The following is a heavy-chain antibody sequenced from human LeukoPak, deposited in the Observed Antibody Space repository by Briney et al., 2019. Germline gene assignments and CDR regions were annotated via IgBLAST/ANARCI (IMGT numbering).Heavy chain of an antibody. CDR3: ARIRDGYNDAYDI. CDR1: GYIFTNYG. V-gene: IGHV1-18*01. J-gene: IGHJ3*02. Sequence: ASVKVSCKPSGYIFTNYGISWVRQAPGQGLEWMGWISGYNGYTNHAQKLQGRVTMTRDTSASTVYMELSSLRSEDTAIYYCARIRDGYNDAYDIWGQGTVVTVPS. CDR2: ISGYNGYT. D-gene: IGHD5-24*01.